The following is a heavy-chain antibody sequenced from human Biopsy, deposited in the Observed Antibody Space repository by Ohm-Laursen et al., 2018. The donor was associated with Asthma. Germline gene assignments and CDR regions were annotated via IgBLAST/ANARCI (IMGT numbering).Heavy chain of an antibody. J-gene: IGHJ6*02. CDR3: VRGYSGSDRIVYYYSGLEV. Sequence: SSVNVSCKASGDSFSNYAISWVRQAPGQGLEWMGGLIPVLGTPDHAQMFEGRVTITADESTSTAYMELNSQSSEDTAVYYCVRGYSGSDRIVYYYSGLEVWGQGTTVTVSS. D-gene: IGHD5-12*01. CDR1: GDSFSNYA. CDR2: LIPVLGTP. V-gene: IGHV1-69*01.